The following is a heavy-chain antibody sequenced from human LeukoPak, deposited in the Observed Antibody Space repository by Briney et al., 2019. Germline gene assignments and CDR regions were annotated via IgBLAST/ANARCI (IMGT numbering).Heavy chain of an antibody. CDR3: AREDLRSYYFDY. CDR1: GFTFSSYA. D-gene: IGHD3-10*02. CDR2: ISYDGSNK. J-gene: IGHJ4*02. Sequence: GGSLRLSCAASGFTFSSYAMHWVRQAPGKGLEWVAVISYDGSNKYYADSVKGRFTISRDNSKNALYLQMNNLRAEDTAVYYCAREDLRSYYFDYWGQGTLVTVSS. V-gene: IGHV3-30-3*01.